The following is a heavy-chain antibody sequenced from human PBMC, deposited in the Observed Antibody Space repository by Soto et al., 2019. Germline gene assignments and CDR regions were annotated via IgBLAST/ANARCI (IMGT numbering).Heavy chain of an antibody. V-gene: IGHV1-69*13. CDR3: ARSLYYYDSSGYYPFDY. J-gene: IGHJ4*02. CDR1: GGTFSSYA. Sequence: SVKVSCKASGGTFSSYAISWVRQAPGQGLEWMGGIIPIFGTANYAQKFQGRVTITADESTSTAYMELSSLRSEDTAVYYCARSLYYYDSSGYYPFDYCGQGTLVTVSS. D-gene: IGHD3-22*01. CDR2: IIPIFGTA.